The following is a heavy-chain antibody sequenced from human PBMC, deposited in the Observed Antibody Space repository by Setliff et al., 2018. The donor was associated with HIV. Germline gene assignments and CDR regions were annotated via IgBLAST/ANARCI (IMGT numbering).Heavy chain of an antibody. CDR3: AKELITMGRGVNNGMDV. CDR1: GFIFSKYS. D-gene: IGHD3-10*01. Sequence: GGSLRLSWVGSGFIFSKYSLTWVRQAPGKGLEWVSIIDGNGGSTYSADSVKGRFTISRDNSKNTLYLQMNSLRAEDTAVYYCAKELITMGRGVNNGMDVWGQGTAVTVS. V-gene: IGHV3-23*01. J-gene: IGHJ6*02. CDR2: IDGNGGST.